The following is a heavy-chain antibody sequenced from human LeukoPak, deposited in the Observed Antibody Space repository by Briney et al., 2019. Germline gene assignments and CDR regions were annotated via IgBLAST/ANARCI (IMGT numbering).Heavy chain of an antibody. CDR1: GYTFTGYY. V-gene: IGHV1-2*02. CDR2: INPNSGGT. D-gene: IGHD6-13*01. J-gene: IGHJ4*02. Sequence: ASVKVSCKASGYTFTGYYMHWVRQAPGQGLEWMGWINPNSGGTNYAQKFQGRVTMTRDTSISTAYMELSRLRSDDTAVYYCARALAAAGTGVFDYWGQGTLVTVSS. CDR3: ARALAAAGTGVFDY.